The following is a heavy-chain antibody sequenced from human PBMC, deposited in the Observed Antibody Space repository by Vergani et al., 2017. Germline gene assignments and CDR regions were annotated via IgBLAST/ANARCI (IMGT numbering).Heavy chain of an antibody. V-gene: IGHV3-23*01. J-gene: IGHJ4*02. CDR1: GFTFSSYA. CDR3: AKELSPDTSCYRD. CDR2: IRGSGGST. D-gene: IGHD2-2*02. Sequence: EVQLLESGGGLVQPGGSLRLSCAASGFTFSSYAMSWVRQAPGKGLEWVSSIRGSGGSTYYADSVKGRFTISRANSKNTRYLQMNSLRAEDTAVYYCAKELSPDTSCYRDWGQGTLVTVSS.